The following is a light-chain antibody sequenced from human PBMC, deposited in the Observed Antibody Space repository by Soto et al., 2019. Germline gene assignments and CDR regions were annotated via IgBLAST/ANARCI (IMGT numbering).Light chain of an antibody. CDR2: EVS. CDR1: SSDVGSYNR. J-gene: IGLJ3*02. V-gene: IGLV2-18*02. CDR3: YSYTSSNSLV. Sequence: QSVLTQPPSVSGSPGQSVTISCTGTSSDVGSYNRVSWYQQPPGTAPKLIIYEVSDRPSGVPDRFSGSKSGNTASLTISGLQAEDEADYYCYSYTSSNSLVFGGGTKLTVL.